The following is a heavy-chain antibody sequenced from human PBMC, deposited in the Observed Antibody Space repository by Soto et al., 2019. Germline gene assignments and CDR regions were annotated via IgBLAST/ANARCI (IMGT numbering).Heavy chain of an antibody. V-gene: IGHV4-61*05. CDR1: GGSISSSSYY. CDR3: ARRYYDNSDYYYFYY. Sequence: LSLTCTVSGGSISSSSYYWGWIRQHPGKGLEWIGYIYYSGSTNYNPSLKSRVTISVDTSKNQFSLKLSSVTAADTAFYYCARRYYDNSDYYYFYYWGQGALVPVAS. D-gene: IGHD3-22*01. J-gene: IGHJ4*02. CDR2: IYYSGST.